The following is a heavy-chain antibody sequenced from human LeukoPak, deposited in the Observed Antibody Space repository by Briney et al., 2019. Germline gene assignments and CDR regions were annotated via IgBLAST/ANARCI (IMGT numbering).Heavy chain of an antibody. D-gene: IGHD3-9*01. CDR3: ARDRLSSYFDWLSSF. Sequence: PGRSLRLSCAASGFTFSSYAMHWVRQAPGKGLEWVAVISYDGSNKYYADSVKGRFTISRDNSKNTLYLQMNSLRAEDTAVYYCARDRLSSYFDWLSSFWGQGTLVTVSS. CDR1: GFTFSSYA. J-gene: IGHJ4*02. V-gene: IGHV3-30-3*01. CDR2: ISYDGSNK.